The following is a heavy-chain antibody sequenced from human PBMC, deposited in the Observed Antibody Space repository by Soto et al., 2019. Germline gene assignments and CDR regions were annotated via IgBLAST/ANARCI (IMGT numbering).Heavy chain of an antibody. CDR1: GDSIRSGGYY. J-gene: IGHJ4*02. Sequence: QLQLQESGPGLVRPSQTLSLTCSVSGDSIRSGGYYWSWIRQHPGKGLEWIGYIYYSGNTYYNPSLESRLTMSVDTAKNHFSLKLTSVSAADTAVSYCASEAGPHSFDYWGQGTLVTVSS. D-gene: IGHD6-19*01. V-gene: IGHV4-31*03. CDR3: ASEAGPHSFDY. CDR2: IYYSGNT.